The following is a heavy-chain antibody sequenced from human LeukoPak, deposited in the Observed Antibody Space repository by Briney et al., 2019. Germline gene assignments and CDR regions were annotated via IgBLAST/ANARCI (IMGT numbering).Heavy chain of an antibody. J-gene: IGHJ4*02. Sequence: GRSLRLSCAASGFSFTSYGMHCVRQAPGKGLEGVAVIGYDGSNKYYADSVKGRFTISRDNSKNTLYLQMNSLRTEDTAVYFCAKEIYYDSSAFFDYWGQGTLATVSS. CDR2: IGYDGSNK. CDR1: GFSFTSYG. D-gene: IGHD3-22*01. V-gene: IGHV3-30*18. CDR3: AKEIYYDSSAFFDY.